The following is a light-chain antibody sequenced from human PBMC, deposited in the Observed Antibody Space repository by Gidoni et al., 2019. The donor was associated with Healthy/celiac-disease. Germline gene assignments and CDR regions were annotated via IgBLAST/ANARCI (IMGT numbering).Light chain of an antibody. Sequence: DIQMTQSPSSLSASVGDRVTITCRASQSISSYLNWYQQKPGKAPKLLIYAASSVQSGVPSRFGGSGSGKDFTISISSLQPEDFATYYCQQSYSTPRTFGQXTKVEIK. CDR1: QSISSY. CDR3: QQSYSTPRT. J-gene: IGKJ1*01. V-gene: IGKV1-39*01. CDR2: AAS.